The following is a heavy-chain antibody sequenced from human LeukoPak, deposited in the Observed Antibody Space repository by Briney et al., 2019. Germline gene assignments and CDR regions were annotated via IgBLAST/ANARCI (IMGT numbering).Heavy chain of an antibody. CDR1: GGSISSSNYY. CDR2: IYYSGSA. J-gene: IGHJ4*02. Sequence: SETLSLTCTVSGGSISSSNYYWGWIRQPPGKGLEWIGSIYYSGSAYYNPSLKSRVTISVDTSKNQFSLKLSSVTAADTAVYYCARDSDSSGYLNYFDYWGQGTLVTVSS. V-gene: IGHV4-39*07. D-gene: IGHD3-22*01. CDR3: ARDSDSSGYLNYFDY.